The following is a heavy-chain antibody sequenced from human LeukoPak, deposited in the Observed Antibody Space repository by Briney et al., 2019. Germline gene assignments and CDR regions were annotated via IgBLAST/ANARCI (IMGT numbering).Heavy chain of an antibody. CDR3: ASQVSVYYFDH. J-gene: IGHJ4*02. Sequence: GGSLRLSCAASGFIVSSNYMSWVRQAPGKGLEWVSVIYSGGSTYYADSVKGRFTISRDNSKNTLYLQMNSLRAEDTAVYYCASQVSVYYFDHGGQGTLVTVSS. D-gene: IGHD5/OR15-5a*01. CDR1: GFIVSSNY. CDR2: IYSGGST. V-gene: IGHV3-53*01.